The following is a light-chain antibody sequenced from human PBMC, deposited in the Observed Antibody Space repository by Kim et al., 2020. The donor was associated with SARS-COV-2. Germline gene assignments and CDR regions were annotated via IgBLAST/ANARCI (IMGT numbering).Light chain of an antibody. CDR1: KLGDKY. Sequence: SYELTQPPSVSVSPGQTASIPCSGDKLGDKYACWYQQKPGQSPVLVIYQDSKRPSGIPERFSGSNSGNTATLTISGTQAMDEADYYSQAWDSSTWVFGGGTQLTVL. CDR3: QAWDSSTWV. J-gene: IGLJ3*02. V-gene: IGLV3-1*01. CDR2: QDS.